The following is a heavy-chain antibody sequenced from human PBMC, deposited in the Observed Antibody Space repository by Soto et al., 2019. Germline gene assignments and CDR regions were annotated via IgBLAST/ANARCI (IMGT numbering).Heavy chain of an antibody. V-gene: IGHV1-18*01. J-gene: IGHJ6*02. CDR2: ISAYNGNT. Sequence: QVQLVQSGAEVKKPGASVKVSCKASGYTFTSYGFSWVRQAPGQGLEWMGWISAYNGNTNYAQKHQGSVTMTTDTSTSTAYMELRSLRSDDTAVYYCAREGSRPSSYYGMDVWGQGTTVTVSS. CDR3: AREGSRPSSYYGMDV. D-gene: IGHD1-26*01. CDR1: GYTFTSYG.